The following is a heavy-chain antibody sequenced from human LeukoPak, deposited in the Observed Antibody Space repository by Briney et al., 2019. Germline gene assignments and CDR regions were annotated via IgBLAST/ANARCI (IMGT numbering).Heavy chain of an antibody. V-gene: IGHV1-2*02. Sequence: ASVKVSCKASGYPFNGYYLHWVRQAPGQGLEWMGWVNPNNGDTNYAETFEARVTMTRDTSINTAYMELTSLRSDDTAVYYCARDLADDFDSSAINWFDPWGPGTLVTVSS. CDR1: GYPFNGYY. J-gene: IGHJ5*02. CDR2: VNPNNGDT. D-gene: IGHD3-22*01. CDR3: ARDLADDFDSSAINWFDP.